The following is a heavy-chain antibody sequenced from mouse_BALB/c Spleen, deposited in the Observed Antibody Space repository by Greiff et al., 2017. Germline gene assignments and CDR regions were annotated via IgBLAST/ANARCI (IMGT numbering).Heavy chain of an antibody. CDR3: AREGSLAWFAY. CDR1: GFTFSSYA. CDR2: ISSGGSYT. Sequence: EVKLVESGGGLVKPGGSLKLSCAASGFTFSSYAMSWVRQSPEKRLEWVAEISSGGSYTYYPDTVTGRFTISRDNAKNTLYLEMSSLRSEDTAMYYCAREGSLAWFAYWGQGTLVTVSA. V-gene: IGHV5-9-4*01. D-gene: IGHD6-5*01. J-gene: IGHJ3*01.